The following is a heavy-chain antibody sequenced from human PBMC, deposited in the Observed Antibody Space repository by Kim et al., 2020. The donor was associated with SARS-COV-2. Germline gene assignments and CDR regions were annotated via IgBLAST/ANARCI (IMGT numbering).Heavy chain of an antibody. CDR3: AKMGRVVLPASVEY. Sequence: GGSLRLSCAASGFTFSSYPMSWVRQAPGRGLEWVSTISGSGGTYYADSVKGRFTISRDNSKNTLYLQMNSLRAEDTAVYYCAKMGRVVLPASVEYWGQGTLVTVSS. J-gene: IGHJ4*02. CDR2: ISGSGGT. D-gene: IGHD2-15*01. CDR1: GFTFSSYP. V-gene: IGHV3-23*01.